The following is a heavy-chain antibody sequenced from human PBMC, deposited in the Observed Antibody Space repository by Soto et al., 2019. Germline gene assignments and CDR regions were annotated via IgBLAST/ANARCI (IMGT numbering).Heavy chain of an antibody. CDR2: ISAYNGNT. CDR3: GRRDYDVLTGYYSGVDY. CDR1: GYTFTTFG. Sequence: QVQPVQSGAEVKKPGASVKVSCKASGYTFTTFGISWVRQAPGQGLEWMGWISAYNGNTNHAQKFQGRVTMTADTSTGTVYMELRSLRSDDTAVYYCGRRDYDVLTGYYSGVDYWGQGTLVTVSS. D-gene: IGHD3-9*01. J-gene: IGHJ4*02. V-gene: IGHV1-18*01.